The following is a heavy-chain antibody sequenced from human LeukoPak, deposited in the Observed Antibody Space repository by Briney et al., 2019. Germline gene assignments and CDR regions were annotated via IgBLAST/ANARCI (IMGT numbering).Heavy chain of an antibody. J-gene: IGHJ6*02. V-gene: IGHV1-69*13. Sequence: SVKVSCKASGGTFSSYAISWVRQAPGQGLEWMGGNIPIFGTANYAQKFQGRVTITADESTSTAYMELSSLRSEDAAVYYCARVLRWSPYGMDVWGQGATVTVSS. CDR1: GGTFSSYA. CDR2: NIPIFGTA. CDR3: ARVLRWSPYGMDV. D-gene: IGHD2-21*01.